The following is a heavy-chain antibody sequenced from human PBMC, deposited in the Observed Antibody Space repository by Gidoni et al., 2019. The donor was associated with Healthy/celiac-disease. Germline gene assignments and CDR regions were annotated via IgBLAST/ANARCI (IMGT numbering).Heavy chain of an antibody. CDR3: ARLRTVAPFDY. Sequence: QLQLQESGPGLVKPSETLSLTCTVSGGSISSSSYYWGWIRQPPGKGLEWIGSIYYSGSTYYNPSLKSRVTISVDTSKNQFSLKLSSVTAADTAVYYCARLRTVAPFDYWGQGTLVTVSS. CDR1: GGSISSSSYY. D-gene: IGHD5-12*01. V-gene: IGHV4-39*01. CDR2: IYYSGST. J-gene: IGHJ4*02.